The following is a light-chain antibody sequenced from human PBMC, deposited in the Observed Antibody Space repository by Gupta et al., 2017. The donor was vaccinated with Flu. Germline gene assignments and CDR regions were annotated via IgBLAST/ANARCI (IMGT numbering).Light chain of an antibody. J-gene: IGKJ4*01. CDR3: QQYNDFPVT. Sequence: DIHMTQSPSSLYASVGDRDTITCQASQYIKNYVNWYQRKPGEAPKVLIYGASSLQAGVPRRFSGSGSGTDFKITISSLQPEDFATYYCQQYNDFPVTFGGGTRLEIK. V-gene: IGKV1-33*01. CDR2: GAS. CDR1: QYIKNY.